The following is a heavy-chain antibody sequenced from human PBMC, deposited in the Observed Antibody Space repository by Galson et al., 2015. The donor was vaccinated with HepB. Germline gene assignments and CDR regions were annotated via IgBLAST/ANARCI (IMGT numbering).Heavy chain of an antibody. V-gene: IGHV3-30*04. CDR2: ISYDGSNK. D-gene: IGHD2-2*01. CDR3: ARTYFEYQLLSTYFDY. J-gene: IGHJ4*02. Sequence: SLRLSCAASGFTFSSYAMHWVRQAPGKGLEWVAVISYDGSNKYYADSVKGRFTISRDNSKNTLYLQMNSLRAEDTAVYYCARTYFEYQLLSTYFDYWGQGTLVTVSS. CDR1: GFTFSSYA.